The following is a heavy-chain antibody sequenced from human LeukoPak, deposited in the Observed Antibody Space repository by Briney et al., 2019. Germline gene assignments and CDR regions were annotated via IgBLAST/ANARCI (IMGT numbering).Heavy chain of an antibody. CDR3: ASEVVKYYYDSSGYYIS. J-gene: IGHJ4*02. D-gene: IGHD3-22*01. V-gene: IGHV4-59*10. CDR1: GGSFSGYY. CDR2: IYTSGST. Sequence: SETLSLTCAVYGGSFSGYYWSWIRQPAGKGLEWIGRIYTSGSTNYNPSLKSRVTISVDTSKNQFSLKLSSVTAADTAVYYCASEVVKYYYDSSGYYISWGQGTLVTVSS.